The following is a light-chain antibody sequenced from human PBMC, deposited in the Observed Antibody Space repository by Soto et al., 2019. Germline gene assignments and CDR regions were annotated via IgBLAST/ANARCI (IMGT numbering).Light chain of an antibody. CDR3: SSYTSSSLYV. CDR2: DVT. J-gene: IGLJ1*01. V-gene: IGLV2-14*01. Sequence: QSVLTQPASVYGSPGQSITISCTGTSSVVGGYNYVSWYRQHPSNAPKLMMYDVTDRPSGVSNRFSGSKSGNTASLTISGLQAEDEADYYWSSYTSSSLYVSGTGTKVTVL. CDR1: SSVVGGYNY.